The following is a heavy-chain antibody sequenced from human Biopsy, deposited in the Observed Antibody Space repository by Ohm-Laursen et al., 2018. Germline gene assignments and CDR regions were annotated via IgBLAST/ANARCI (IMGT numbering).Heavy chain of an antibody. CDR3: ARDYDTSGYYYVS. CDR1: GGSISNNNYY. J-gene: IGHJ5*02. CDR2: IFYRGST. Sequence: SDTLSLTWPVSGGSISNNNYYWGWIRQPPGKGLEWIGSIFYRGSTHYKPSLKSRVNISVDTSKNQFSRKLNSVTAADTAVYYCARDYDTSGYYYVSWGQGTLVTVSS. V-gene: IGHV4-39*01. D-gene: IGHD3-22*01.